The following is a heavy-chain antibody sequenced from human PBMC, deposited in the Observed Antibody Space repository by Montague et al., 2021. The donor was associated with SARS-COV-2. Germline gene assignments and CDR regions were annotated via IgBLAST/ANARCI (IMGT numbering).Heavy chain of an antibody. CDR1: GGSISSRNYY. CDR3: ARDDIVLQGVTKGMYV. Sequence: SETLSLTCTILGGSISSRNYYWGRIRHTPGKGLEWIGYMYYSGSTYYNPSHKSRVTISIDTSKDQFSLKLSSVTAADTAVYYCARDDIVLQGVTKGMYVWGQGTTVTVSS. J-gene: IGHJ6*02. CDR2: MYYSGST. D-gene: IGHD3-10*01. V-gene: IGHV4-39*07.